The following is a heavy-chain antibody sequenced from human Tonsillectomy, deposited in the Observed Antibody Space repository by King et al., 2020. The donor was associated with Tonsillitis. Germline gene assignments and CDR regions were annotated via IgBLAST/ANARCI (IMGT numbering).Heavy chain of an antibody. Sequence: VQLVESGGGVVQPGRSLRLSCAASGFTFSSYAMHWVRQAPGKGLEWVAVISYDGRNKYYADSVKGRFTISRDNSKNTLYLQMNSLRAEDTAVYYCARGTTYWFDPWGQGTLVTVSS. CDR2: ISYDGRNK. CDR1: GFTFSSYA. V-gene: IGHV3-30*04. D-gene: IGHD2/OR15-2a*01. J-gene: IGHJ5*02. CDR3: ARGTTYWFDP.